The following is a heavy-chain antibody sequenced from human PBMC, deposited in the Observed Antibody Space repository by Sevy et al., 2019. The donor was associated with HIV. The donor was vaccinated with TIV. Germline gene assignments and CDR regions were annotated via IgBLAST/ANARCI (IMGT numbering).Heavy chain of an antibody. CDR1: GFTFSSYA. D-gene: IGHD6-6*01. J-gene: IGHJ4*02. CDR3: AREGQLAAFDY. V-gene: IGHV3-30*04. CDR2: ISYDGSNK. Sequence: GGSLRLSCAASGFTFSSYAMHWVHQAPGKGLEWVAVISYDGSNKYYADSVKGRFTISRDNSKNTLYLQMNSLRAEDTAVYYCAREGQLAAFDYWGQGTLVTVSS.